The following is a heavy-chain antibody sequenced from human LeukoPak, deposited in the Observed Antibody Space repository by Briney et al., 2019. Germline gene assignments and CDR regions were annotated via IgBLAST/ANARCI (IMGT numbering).Heavy chain of an antibody. V-gene: IGHV4-39*01. D-gene: IGHD1-26*01. CDR3: ASSRRRGDWFDP. CDR2: IYYSGST. CDR1: GFSISRSSYY. J-gene: IGHJ5*02. Sequence: SETLSLTCTVSGFSISRSSYYWGWLRQPPGKGLEWIGSIYYSGSTYYNPSLKSRVTISVDTSKNQFSLKLSSVTAADTAVYYCASSRRRGDWFDPWGQGTLVTVSS.